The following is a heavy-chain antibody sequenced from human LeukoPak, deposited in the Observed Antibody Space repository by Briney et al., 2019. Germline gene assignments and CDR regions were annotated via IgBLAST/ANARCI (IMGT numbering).Heavy chain of an antibody. Sequence: PGGSLRLSCAASGFTVSSNYMSWVRQAPGKGLEWVSVIYSGGSTYYADSVKGRFTISRDNAKNTLYLQMNSLRAEDTAVYYCARLGDYYDSSGYYYGLYFDYWGQGTLVTVSS. CDR3: ARLGDYYDSSGYYYGLYFDY. V-gene: IGHV3-53*01. CDR1: GFTVSSNY. J-gene: IGHJ4*02. CDR2: IYSGGST. D-gene: IGHD3-22*01.